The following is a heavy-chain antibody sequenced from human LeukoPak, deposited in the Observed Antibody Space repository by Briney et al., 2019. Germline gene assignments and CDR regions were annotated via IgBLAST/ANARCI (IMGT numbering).Heavy chain of an antibody. J-gene: IGHJ4*02. V-gene: IGHV3-74*01. CDR1: GFTLNRYW. Sequence: HPGGSLRLSCAASGFTLNRYWMHWVRQAPGKRLVWVSRINSDGNSTSYADSVKGRHTISRDNAKNTLYLQMNSLRAEDTAVYYCARAYYDSSGRYLDYWGQGTLVTVSS. CDR2: INSDGNST. CDR3: ARAYYDSSGRYLDY. D-gene: IGHD3-22*01.